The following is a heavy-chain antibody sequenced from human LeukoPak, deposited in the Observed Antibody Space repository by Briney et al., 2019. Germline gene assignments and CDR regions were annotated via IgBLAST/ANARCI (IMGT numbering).Heavy chain of an antibody. V-gene: IGHV3-23*01. Sequence: PGGSLRLSCAASGFTFSSYAMSWVRQAPGKGLEWVSAISGSGGSTYYADSVKGRFTISRDDSKNTLYLQMNSLRAEDTAVYYCANKPWGRNGYVDYWGQGTLVTVSS. D-gene: IGHD2-8*01. J-gene: IGHJ4*02. CDR2: ISGSGGST. CDR1: GFTFSSYA. CDR3: ANKPWGRNGYVDY.